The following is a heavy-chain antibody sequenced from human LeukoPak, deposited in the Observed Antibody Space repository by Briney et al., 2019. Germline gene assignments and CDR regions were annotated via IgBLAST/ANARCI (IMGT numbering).Heavy chain of an antibody. CDR2: ISYDGSNK. CDR3: ARDLGSSSSGGDY. J-gene: IGHJ4*02. D-gene: IGHD6-13*01. V-gene: IGHV3-30*04. Sequence: GGSLRLSCAASGFTFSSYAMHWVRQAAGKGLEWVAVISYDGSNKYYAESVKGRFTISRDNSKNTLYLQMNSLRAEDTAVYYCARDLGSSSSGGDYWGQGTLVTVSS. CDR1: GFTFSSYA.